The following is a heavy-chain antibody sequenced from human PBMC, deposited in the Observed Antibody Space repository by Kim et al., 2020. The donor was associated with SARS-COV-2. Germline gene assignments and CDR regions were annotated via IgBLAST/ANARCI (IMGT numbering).Heavy chain of an antibody. D-gene: IGHD3-16*01. Sequence: GKGLVWVSYIRHRSSDRVYNADPVKGGFTISRDIAKNAVNRQMNTLRDEDRAVYYCLRGGWGVMHDHWGQGTLVTVSS. V-gene: IGHV3-48*02. J-gene: IGHJ4*02. CDR2: IRHRSSDRV. CDR3: LRGGWGVMHDH.